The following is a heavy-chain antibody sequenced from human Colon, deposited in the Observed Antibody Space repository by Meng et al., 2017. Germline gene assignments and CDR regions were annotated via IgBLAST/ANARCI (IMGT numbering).Heavy chain of an antibody. V-gene: IGHV4-4*02. CDR1: GGFINPTDW. D-gene: IGHD1-26*01. J-gene: IGHJ4*02. Sequence: QLQESVPGLGRPSGTLSHTSAVSGGFINPTDWWTWVRQPPGKGLEWIGDIYHSGTTMSNPSLKSRLSMSIDKSLNQFSLELTSVTAADTAVYYCARMSVGAKRGRDYWGQGTLVTVSS. CDR2: IYHSGTT. CDR3: ARMSVGAKRGRDY.